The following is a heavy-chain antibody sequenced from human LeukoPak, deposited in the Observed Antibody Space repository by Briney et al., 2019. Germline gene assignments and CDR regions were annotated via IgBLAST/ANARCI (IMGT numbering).Heavy chain of an antibody. J-gene: IGHJ3*02. CDR2: ISAYNGNT. Sequence: ASVKVSCKASGYTFTSYDINWVRQATGQGLEWMGWISAYNGNTNYAQKLQGRVTMTTDTSTSTAYMELSRLRSDDTAVYYCARDIIVANEAFDIWGQGTMVTVSS. V-gene: IGHV1-18*01. D-gene: IGHD3-16*02. CDR1: GYTFTSYD. CDR3: ARDIIVANEAFDI.